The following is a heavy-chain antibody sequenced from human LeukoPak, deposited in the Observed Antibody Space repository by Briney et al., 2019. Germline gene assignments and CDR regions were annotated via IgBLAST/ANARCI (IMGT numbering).Heavy chain of an antibody. Sequence: PSETLSLTCTVSSGSISTSNYYWGWVRQPPGKALEWIGNIFYSGSTYYSPSLKSRVTISVDTSKNQFSLKLSSVTAADTAVYYCARVKAGNWFDPWGQGTLVTVSS. CDR2: IFYSGST. D-gene: IGHD6-25*01. CDR1: SGSISTSNYY. V-gene: IGHV4-39*07. CDR3: ARVKAGNWFDP. J-gene: IGHJ5*02.